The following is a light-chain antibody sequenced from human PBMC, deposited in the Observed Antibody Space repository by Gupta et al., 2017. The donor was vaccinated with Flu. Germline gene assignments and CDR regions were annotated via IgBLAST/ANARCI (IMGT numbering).Light chain of an antibody. J-gene: IGLJ1*01. Sequence: QSVLTQPPSASGTPGQRVTISCSGSTSNIGSNYVYWYQQLPGTAPKLLIYRNNQRPSGVPDRFSGSKGTSASLAISGLRSEDEADYYCAAWDDSLSGYVFGTGTKVTVL. CDR1: TSNIGSNY. CDR2: RNN. V-gene: IGLV1-47*01. CDR3: AAWDDSLSGYV.